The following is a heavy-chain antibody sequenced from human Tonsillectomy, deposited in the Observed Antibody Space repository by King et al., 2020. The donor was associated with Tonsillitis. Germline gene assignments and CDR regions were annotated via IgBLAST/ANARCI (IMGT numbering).Heavy chain of an antibody. CDR3: ARGDPYYVSVGYYSGESY. V-gene: IGHV3-30*01. J-gene: IGHJ4*02. D-gene: IGHD3-22*01. CDR2: ISYDGSNK. Sequence: QLVQSGGGVVQPGGSLRLSCAASGFTFSSFAMHWVRQAPGKGLEWGAVISYDGSNKYYADSVKGRFTISRDNSKNTLYLQMNSLRAEDTAVYSCARGDPYYVSVGYYSGESYWGQGTLVTVSS. CDR1: GFTFSSFA.